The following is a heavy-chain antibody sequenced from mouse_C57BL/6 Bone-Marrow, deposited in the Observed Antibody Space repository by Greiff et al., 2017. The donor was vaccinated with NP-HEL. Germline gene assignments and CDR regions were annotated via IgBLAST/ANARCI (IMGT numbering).Heavy chain of an antibody. V-gene: IGHV1-19*01. J-gene: IGHJ4*01. CDR2: INPYNGGT. Sequence: EVQLQQSGPVLVKPGASVKMSCKASGYTFTDYYMNWVKQSHGKSLEWIGVINPYNGGTSYNQKFKGKATLTVDKSSSTAYLELNSLTSEDSAVYYCARYITTVVANYAMDYWGQGTSVTVSS. D-gene: IGHD1-1*01. CDR1: GYTFTDYY. CDR3: ARYITTVVANYAMDY.